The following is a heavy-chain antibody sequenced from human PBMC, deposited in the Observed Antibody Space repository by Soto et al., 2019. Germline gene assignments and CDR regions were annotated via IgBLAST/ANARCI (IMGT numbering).Heavy chain of an antibody. D-gene: IGHD3-16*02. CDR3: EAEMTFGKLSVV. V-gene: IGHV1-69*13. J-gene: IGHJ6*02. Sequence: AASVKVSCKASGDTDTNYVISWVRQAPGQGLEWMGGIFPKFGTTYSAQKLQDRLTITADESTSTVCMQLSNLRLDDTAVYYCEAEMTFGKLSVVWGQGTTVTVSS. CDR1: GDTDTNYV. CDR2: IFPKFGTT.